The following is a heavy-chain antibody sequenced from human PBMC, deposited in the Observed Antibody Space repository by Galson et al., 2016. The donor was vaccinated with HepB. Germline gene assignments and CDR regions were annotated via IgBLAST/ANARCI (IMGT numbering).Heavy chain of an antibody. CDR3: AKNMIFGVSRGAWFDP. CDR1: GGTFSSYG. Sequence: SVKVSCKASGGTFSSYGIGWVRQAPGQGLEWMGGIIPILGTTNYAQKFQGRVTITADESTTTAYMELNGLRSEDTAVYYCAKNMIFGVSRGAWFDPWGQGTLVTVSS. D-gene: IGHD3-3*01. CDR2: IIPILGTT. V-gene: IGHV1-69*13. J-gene: IGHJ5*02.